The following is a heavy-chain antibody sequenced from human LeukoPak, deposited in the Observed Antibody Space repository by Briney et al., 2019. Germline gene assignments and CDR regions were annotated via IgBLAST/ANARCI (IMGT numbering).Heavy chain of an antibody. CDR1: GYTFTGYY. CDR2: INPNSGGT. Sequence: ASVKVSCKASGYTFTGYYMHWVRQAPGQGLEWMGWINPNSGGTNYAQKFQGRVTMTRDTSISTAYMELSRLRSDDTAVYYCARVRGIVGAAILPDYWSQGTLVTVSS. D-gene: IGHD1-26*01. J-gene: IGHJ4*02. V-gene: IGHV1-2*02. CDR3: ARVRGIVGAAILPDY.